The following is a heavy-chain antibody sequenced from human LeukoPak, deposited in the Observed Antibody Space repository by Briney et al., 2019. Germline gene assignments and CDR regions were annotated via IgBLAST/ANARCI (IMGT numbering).Heavy chain of an antibody. Sequence: GGTLRLSCAASGFTFNSYGMSWVRQAPRKGLEWVSVISGSGGSTYYADSVKGRFTISRDNFKNTLYLQMNSLRAEDTAVYYCATFIGRYYEVASRQLLTDSWGQGTLVTVP. D-gene: IGHD1-26*01. CDR3: ATFIGRYYEVASRQLLTDS. J-gene: IGHJ4*02. CDR1: GFTFNSYG. V-gene: IGHV3-23*01. CDR2: ISGSGGST.